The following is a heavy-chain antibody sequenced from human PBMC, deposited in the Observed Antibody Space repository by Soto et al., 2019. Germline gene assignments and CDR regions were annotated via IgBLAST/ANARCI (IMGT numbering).Heavy chain of an antibody. D-gene: IGHD3-9*01. Sequence: ASVKVCCKDSGYTFTSYGSSWVRQAPGQGLERMGWISAYNGNTNYAQKLQGRVTMTTDTSTSTAYMELRSLRSDDTAVYYCASVGYYDILTGYYKLEFDYWGQGTLVTVSS. CDR3: ASVGYYDILTGYYKLEFDY. J-gene: IGHJ4*02. CDR1: GYTFTSYG. CDR2: ISAYNGNT. V-gene: IGHV1-18*01.